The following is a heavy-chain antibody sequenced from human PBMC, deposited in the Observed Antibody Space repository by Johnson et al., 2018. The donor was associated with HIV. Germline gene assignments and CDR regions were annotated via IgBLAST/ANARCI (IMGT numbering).Heavy chain of an antibody. V-gene: IGHV3-33*06. D-gene: IGHD2-15*01. CDR2: IWYDGSNE. J-gene: IGHJ3*02. Sequence: QVQLVESGGGVVQPGRSLRLSCAASGFTFSSYGMHWVRQAPGKGLEWVAVIWYDGSNEYYADSVKGRFTISRDNSKNTLYLQMSSLRADDTAGYYCAKGQVARGPLDIWGQGTMVTVSS. CDR3: AKGQVARGPLDI. CDR1: GFTFSSYG.